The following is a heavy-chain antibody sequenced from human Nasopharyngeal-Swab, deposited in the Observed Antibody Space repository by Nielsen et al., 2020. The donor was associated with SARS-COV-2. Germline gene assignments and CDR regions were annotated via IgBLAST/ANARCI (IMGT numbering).Heavy chain of an antibody. D-gene: IGHD6-19*01. CDR2: IARSGTTT. V-gene: IGHV3-23*01. CDR3: TKDSGWLATF. CDR1: GFTFSNSD. Sequence: GGSLRLSRAASGFTFSNSDMSWVRQAPGKGLEWVSGIARSGTTTYYADSVKGRFTISRDNSKNTLYLQMNSLRAEDTALYYCTKDSGWLATFWGQGTAVTVSS. J-gene: IGHJ6*02.